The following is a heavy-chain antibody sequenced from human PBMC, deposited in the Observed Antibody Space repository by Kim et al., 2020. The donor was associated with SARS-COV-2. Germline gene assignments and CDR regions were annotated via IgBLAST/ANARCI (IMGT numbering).Heavy chain of an antibody. CDR2: ISWDGGST. J-gene: IGHJ2*01. Sequence: GGSLRLSCAASGLTFDDYTMHWVRQAPGKGLEWVSLISWDGGSTYYADSVKGRFTISRDNSKNSLYLQMNSLRTEDTALYYCAKDPSLPYCSGGSCYDWYFDLWGRGTQVTVSS. CDR3: AKDPSLPYCSGGSCYDWYFDL. D-gene: IGHD2-15*01. CDR1: GLTFDDYT. V-gene: IGHV3-43*01.